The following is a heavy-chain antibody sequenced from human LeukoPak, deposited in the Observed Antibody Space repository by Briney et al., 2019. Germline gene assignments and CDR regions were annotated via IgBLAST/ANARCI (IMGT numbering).Heavy chain of an antibody. CDR3: ARDPRANRDY. D-gene: IGHD4/OR15-4a*01. CDR1: VFTFSTYW. CDR2: INPDVTVT. V-gene: IGHV3-74*01. J-gene: IGHJ4*02. Sequence: PGGSLRLSSAASVFTFSTYWVHWVRQAPGKGLVWVSRINPDVTVTDYADSVKGRFTISTDNAKNTLYLQMHTLRAADTAVSFCARDPRANRDYRGPGTLVTVSS.